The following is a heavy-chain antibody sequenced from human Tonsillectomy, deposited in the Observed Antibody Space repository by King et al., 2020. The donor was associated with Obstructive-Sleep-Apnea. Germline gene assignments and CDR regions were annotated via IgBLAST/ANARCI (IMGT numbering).Heavy chain of an antibody. V-gene: IGHV4-59*01. J-gene: IGHJ4*02. CDR2: IYYSGST. CDR1: GGSISSYY. D-gene: IGHD5-24*01. CDR3: AREVEMATIAQSYYFDY. Sequence: VQLQESGPGLVKPSETLSLTCTVSGGSISSYYWSWIRQPPGKGLEWIGYIYYSGSTNYNPSLKSRVTISVDTSKNQFSLKLSSVTAADTAVYYCAREVEMATIAQSYYFDYWGQGTLVTVSS.